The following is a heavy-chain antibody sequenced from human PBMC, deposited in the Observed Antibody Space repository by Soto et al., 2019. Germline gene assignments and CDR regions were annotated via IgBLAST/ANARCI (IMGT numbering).Heavy chain of an antibody. CDR1: GGSFSGYY. Sequence: QVQLQQWGPGLLKPSETLPLTCAVYGGSFSGYYWSWIRQPPGKGLEWIGEINHSGSTNYNPSLKSRVTISVDTSKNQFSLKLSSVTAADTAVYYCARVGGSSPWGQGTLVTVSS. V-gene: IGHV4-34*01. D-gene: IGHD3-16*01. CDR2: INHSGST. J-gene: IGHJ5*02. CDR3: ARVGGSSP.